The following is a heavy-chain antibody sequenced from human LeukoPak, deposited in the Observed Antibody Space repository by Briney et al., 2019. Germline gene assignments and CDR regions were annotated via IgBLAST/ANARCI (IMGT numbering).Heavy chain of an antibody. CDR2: ISSSSSYI. J-gene: IGHJ4*02. Sequence: GGSLRLSCAASGFTFSSYSMNWVRQAPGKGLEWVSSISSSSSYIYYADSVKGRFTISRDNAKNSLYLQMNSLRAEDTAVYYCARGTYSSAWYGVYWGQGTLVTVSS. CDR1: GFTFSSYS. V-gene: IGHV3-21*03. CDR3: ARGTYSSAWYGVY. D-gene: IGHD6-19*01.